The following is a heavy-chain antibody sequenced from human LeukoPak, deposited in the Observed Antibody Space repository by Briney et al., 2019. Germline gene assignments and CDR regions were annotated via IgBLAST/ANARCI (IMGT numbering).Heavy chain of an antibody. Sequence: GESLKISCKGTGYSFTSYWIGWVRQMPGKGLEWMGIIYPGDSDTRYSPSFQGQDTISADKSISTAYLQWSSLKASDTAMYYCARGYCSSTSCYPYDAFDIWGQGTMVTVSS. CDR3: ARGYCSSTSCYPYDAFDI. D-gene: IGHD2-2*01. V-gene: IGHV5-51*01. J-gene: IGHJ3*02. CDR2: IYPGDSDT. CDR1: GYSFTSYW.